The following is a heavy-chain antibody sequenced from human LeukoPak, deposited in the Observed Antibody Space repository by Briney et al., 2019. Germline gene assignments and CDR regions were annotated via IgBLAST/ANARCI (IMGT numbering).Heavy chain of an antibody. CDR1: GFTFSSYS. CDR2: ISSSSSYI. J-gene: IGHJ4*02. CDR3: ARRGMYSSSPFDY. V-gene: IGHV3-21*01. Sequence: GGSLRLSCAASGFTFSSYSMKWVRQAPGKGLEWVSSISSSSSYIYYADSVKGRFTISRDNAKNSLYLQMNSLRAEDTAVYYCARRGMYSSSPFDYWGQGTLVTVSS. D-gene: IGHD6-6*01.